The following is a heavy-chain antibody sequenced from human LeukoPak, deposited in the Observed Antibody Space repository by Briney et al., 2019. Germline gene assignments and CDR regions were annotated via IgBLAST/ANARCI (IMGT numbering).Heavy chain of an antibody. Sequence: GGSLRLSCEASGFTFSDYYMSWIRQAPGKGLEWVSYISSSSSYTNYADSVKGRFSVSRDNSKNTLYLHMNSLRAEDTAVYYCAKEREMATRYYFDYWGQGTLVTVSS. D-gene: IGHD5-24*01. CDR3: AKEREMATRYYFDY. CDR2: ISSSSSYT. J-gene: IGHJ4*02. V-gene: IGHV3-11*06. CDR1: GFTFSDYY.